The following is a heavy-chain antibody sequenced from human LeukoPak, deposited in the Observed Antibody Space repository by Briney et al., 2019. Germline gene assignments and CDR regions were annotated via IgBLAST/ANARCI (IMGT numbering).Heavy chain of an antibody. V-gene: IGHV5-51*01. Sequence: GESLKISCEGSGFSFANHWIAWVRQMPGKGLEWMGIIYPGDSDTRYSPSFEGQVTISADKSITTAYLQWSSLKASDAAMYYCARQTISGSYFGSAFDIWGQGTMVTVSS. CDR2: IYPGDSDT. D-gene: IGHD1-26*01. CDR1: GFSFANHW. J-gene: IGHJ3*02. CDR3: ARQTISGSYFGSAFDI.